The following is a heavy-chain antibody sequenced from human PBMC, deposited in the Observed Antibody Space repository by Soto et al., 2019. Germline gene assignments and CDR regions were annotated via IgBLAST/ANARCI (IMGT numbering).Heavy chain of an antibody. J-gene: IGHJ6*02. CDR3: VKDIKSTRRRYRYGYCYYGMDV. D-gene: IGHD5-18*01. V-gene: IGHV3-43*01. CDR1: GFTFDDYT. CDR2: ISWDGGST. Sequence: GGSLRLSCAASGFTFDDYTMHWVRQAPGKGLEWVSLISWDGGSTYYADSVKGRFTISRDNSNNSLYLQMNSLRTEDTALYYCVKDIKSTRRRYRYGYCYYGMDVWGQGTTVTVSS.